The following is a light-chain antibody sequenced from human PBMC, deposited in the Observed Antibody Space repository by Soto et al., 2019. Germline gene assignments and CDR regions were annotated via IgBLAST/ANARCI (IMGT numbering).Light chain of an antibody. CDR3: QQYNEWPPLT. Sequence: EVVMTQSPATLSVSPGERATLSCRASQGVSSNLAWYQQKPGQAPRLLIYGASTRAPGIPDRFSGSGSGSEFTLTISSLQSEDFAVYYCQQYNEWPPLTFGGGTKVEI. J-gene: IGKJ4*01. V-gene: IGKV3-15*01. CDR2: GAS. CDR1: QGVSSN.